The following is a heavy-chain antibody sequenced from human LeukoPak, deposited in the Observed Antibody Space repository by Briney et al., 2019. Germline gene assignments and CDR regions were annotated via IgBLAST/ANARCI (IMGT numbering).Heavy chain of an antibody. V-gene: IGHV3-23*01. Sequence: GGSLRLSCAASGFTFSSYEINWVRQAPGKGLDWVSAISGSGVTTYFADSVKGRFTISRDNSKNTLYLQMNSLRAEDTAVYYCAKDRLGAMLYFDYWGQGTLVTVSS. CDR2: ISGSGVTT. J-gene: IGHJ4*02. D-gene: IGHD1-26*01. CDR3: AKDRLGAMLYFDY. CDR1: GFTFSSYE.